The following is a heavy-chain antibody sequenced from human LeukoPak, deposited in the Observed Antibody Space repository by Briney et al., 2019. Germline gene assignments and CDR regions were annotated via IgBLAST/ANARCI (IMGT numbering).Heavy chain of an antibody. V-gene: IGHV4-39*01. CDR3: ARLYGGPGHFDY. CDR1: GGSISSSSYY. J-gene: IGHJ4*02. CDR2: IYYSGST. D-gene: IGHD4-23*01. Sequence: SEPLSLTCTVSGGSISSSSYYWGWIRQPPGKGLEWIGSIYYSGSTYYNPSLKSRVTISVDTSKNQFSLKLSSVTAADTAVYFCARLYGGPGHFDYWGQGTLVTVSS.